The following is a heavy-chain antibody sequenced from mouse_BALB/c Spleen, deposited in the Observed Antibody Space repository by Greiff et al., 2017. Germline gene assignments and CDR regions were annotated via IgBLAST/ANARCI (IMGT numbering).Heavy chain of an antibody. CDR3: ASHWGMIPPFAY. Sequence: DVNLEASGGGLVQPGGSLKLFCAASGFTFSSYTMSWVRQTPKKRLEWVAYISNGGGSSYYIDTVKGRFPISRGNAKNTLYQQMSSLKSEDTAMYYCASHWGMIPPFAYWGQGTLVTVSA. CDR1: GFTFSSYT. CDR2: ISNGGGSS. J-gene: IGHJ3*01. D-gene: IGHD2-4*01. V-gene: IGHV5-12-2*01.